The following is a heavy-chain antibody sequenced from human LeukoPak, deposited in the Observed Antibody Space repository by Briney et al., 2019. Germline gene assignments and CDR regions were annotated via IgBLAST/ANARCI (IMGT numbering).Heavy chain of an antibody. CDR1: GFTFTSYA. CDR2: ICGSGGDT. D-gene: IGHD3-16*01. J-gene: IGHJ6*03. V-gene: IGHV3-23*01. Sequence: GGSLRLSCAASGFTFTSYAMSWVRQAPGKGLEWVSSICGSGGDTFYADSVKGRFTISRDNSKNTLYLQMNSLRVEDTAVYYCAKAPRFGDHATEYYYYYMHVWGKGTTVTVSS. CDR3: AKAPRFGDHATEYYYYYMHV.